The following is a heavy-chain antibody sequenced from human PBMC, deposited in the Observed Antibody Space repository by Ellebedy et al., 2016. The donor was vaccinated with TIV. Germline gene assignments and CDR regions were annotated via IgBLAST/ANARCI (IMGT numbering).Heavy chain of an antibody. CDR2: IDPSDPSGSYT. CDR3: ARHELGSNAAFDY. V-gene: IGHV5-10-1*01. J-gene: IGHJ4*02. CDR1: GYSFTLFW. D-gene: IGHD7-27*01. Sequence: GGSLRLXCQGYGYSFTLFWISWVRQMPGKGLEWMGRIDPSDPSGSYTTYSPSFQGHVTISFDNSITTAYLQWSTLKASDTAMYYCARHELGSNAAFDYWGQGTLVTVSS.